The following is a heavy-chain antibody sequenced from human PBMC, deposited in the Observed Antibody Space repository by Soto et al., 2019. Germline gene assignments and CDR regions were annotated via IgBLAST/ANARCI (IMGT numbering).Heavy chain of an antibody. D-gene: IGHD5-12*01. V-gene: IGHV1-2*02. CDR3: AKDLTWRIFYWLEP. J-gene: IGHJ5*02. CDR2: INAHSGGT. Sequence: AAVKVSCKATGWSFTWYYLHWLSQAPGQGREWMGWINAHSGGTEYAQKFQGRVTLTRDTSIATAYLTLTSLTSDDTALYYCAKDLTWRIFYWLEPWGQGTQVTGS. CDR1: GWSFTWYY.